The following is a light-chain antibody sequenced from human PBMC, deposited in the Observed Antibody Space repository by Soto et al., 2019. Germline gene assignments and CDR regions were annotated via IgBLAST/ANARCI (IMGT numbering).Light chain of an antibody. CDR1: QSLLYNNTYNY. CDR2: GAS. Sequence: EIVMTQSPLTLPVTPGEPASISCRSSQSLLYNNTYNYLDWYVQKPGQSPQLLIYGASXRATGIQERFSGSGSGTDFTLTISRLEPEDFAVDYCQQYGSSPPLTFGGGSKG. J-gene: IGKJ4*01. V-gene: IGKV2-28*01. CDR3: QQYGSSPPLT.